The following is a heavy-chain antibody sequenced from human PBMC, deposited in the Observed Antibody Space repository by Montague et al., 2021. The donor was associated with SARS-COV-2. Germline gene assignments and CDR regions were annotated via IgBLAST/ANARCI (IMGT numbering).Heavy chain of an antibody. V-gene: IGHV3-21*01. CDR3: ARDARYDFWSGYYFDY. Sequence: SLRLSCAASGFTFSRYSMNWVRQAPGKGLEWVSSISSSSSCLYYSDSFXVRFTISRDNAKNSLYLQMNSLRAEDTAVYYCARDARYDFWSGYYFDYWGQGTLVTVSS. CDR2: ISSSSSCL. D-gene: IGHD3-3*01. J-gene: IGHJ4*02. CDR1: GFTFSRYS.